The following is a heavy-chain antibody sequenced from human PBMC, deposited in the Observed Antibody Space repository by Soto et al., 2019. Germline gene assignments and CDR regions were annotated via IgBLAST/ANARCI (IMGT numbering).Heavy chain of an antibody. CDR2: IIPIFGTA. CDR3: ARDIVVVVAATPGWFDP. CDR1: GGTFSSYA. V-gene: IGHV1-69*01. Sequence: QVQLVQSGAEVKKPGSSVKVSCKASGGTFSSYAISWVRQAPGQGFEWMGGIIPIFGTANYAQKFQGRVTFTADESTSTAYMELSSLRSEDTAVYYCARDIVVVVAATPGWFDPWGQGTLVTVSS. J-gene: IGHJ5*02. D-gene: IGHD2-15*01.